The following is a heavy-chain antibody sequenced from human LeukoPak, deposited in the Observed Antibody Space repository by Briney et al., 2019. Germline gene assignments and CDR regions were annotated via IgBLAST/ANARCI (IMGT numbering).Heavy chain of an antibody. CDR2: IYSGGST. D-gene: IGHD3-10*01. CDR3: TITEYGSGSYADY. V-gene: IGHV3-53*01. CDR1: GFPVSSNY. Sequence: GGYLRLSCAASGFPVSSNYMSWVRQAPGKGLEWVSVIYSGGSTYYADSVKGRFTISRDNSRKTLYLQMSSLRAEDTAVYYCTITEYGSGSYADYWGQGTLVTVSS. J-gene: IGHJ4*02.